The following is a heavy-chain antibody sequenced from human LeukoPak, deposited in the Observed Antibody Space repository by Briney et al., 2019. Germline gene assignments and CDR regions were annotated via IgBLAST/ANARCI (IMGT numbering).Heavy chain of an antibody. Sequence: GRSLRLSCAASGFPFSSYSIHWVRQAPGKGLEWVAVISYEGSIKYYADSVKGRFTISRDNSKNTLLLQLNSLKAEDTAVYYCARDLGRSGIGVVIYWYFDLWGRGTLVTVSS. V-gene: IGHV3-30-3*01. J-gene: IGHJ2*01. CDR1: GFPFSSYS. CDR2: ISYEGSIK. D-gene: IGHD3-22*01. CDR3: ARDLGRSGIGVVIYWYFDL.